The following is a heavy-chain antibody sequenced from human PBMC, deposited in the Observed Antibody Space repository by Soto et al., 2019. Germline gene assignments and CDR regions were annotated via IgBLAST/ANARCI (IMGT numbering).Heavy chain of an antibody. V-gene: IGHV3-53*01. Sequence: EVQLVESGGGLIQPGGSLRVSCAASGSTVSRSYMSWVRQAPGKGLEWVSVIYSGGSTNYADSVKGRFTISRDNSKNTLYLPMNSLRVEDTAVYYCERDTYYYDSSGQPYWGQGTLVTVSS. J-gene: IGHJ4*02. CDR2: IYSGGST. D-gene: IGHD3-22*01. CDR3: ERDTYYYDSSGQPY. CDR1: GSTVSRSY.